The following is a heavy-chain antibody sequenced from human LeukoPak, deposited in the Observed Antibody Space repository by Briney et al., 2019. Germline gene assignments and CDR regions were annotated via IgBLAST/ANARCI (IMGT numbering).Heavy chain of an antibody. J-gene: IGHJ4*02. CDR3: ARAARQLWSPPYYFDY. CDR1: GGTFSSYA. D-gene: IGHD5-18*01. V-gene: IGHV1-69*04. Sequence: SVKVSCKASGGTFSSYAISWVRQAPGQGLEWMGRIIPILGIANYAQKFQGRVTITADKSTSTAYMELSSLRSEDTAVYYCARAARQLWSPPYYFDYWGQGTLVTVSS. CDR2: IIPILGIA.